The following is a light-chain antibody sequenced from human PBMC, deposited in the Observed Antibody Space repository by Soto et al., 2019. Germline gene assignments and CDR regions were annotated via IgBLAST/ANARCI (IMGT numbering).Light chain of an antibody. Sequence: SVLSQPRSVSGSPGQSVTISCTGTNSDVGGYNYVSWYQQHPGKAPKLMIYDVSKRPSGVPDRFSGSKSGNTASLTISGLQAEDEADYYCCSYAGSYTLVFGTGTKVTVL. J-gene: IGLJ1*01. CDR2: DVS. V-gene: IGLV2-11*01. CDR1: NSDVGGYNY. CDR3: CSYAGSYTLV.